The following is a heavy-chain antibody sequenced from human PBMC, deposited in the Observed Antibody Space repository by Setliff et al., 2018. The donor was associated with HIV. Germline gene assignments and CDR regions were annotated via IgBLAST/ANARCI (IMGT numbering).Heavy chain of an antibody. Sequence: SETLSLTCTVSGASISSSSYYWGWIRQPPGKGLEWIRSFHYSGSTSYNPSLRSRVTISVDTSKNQFSLKLTSVTAADTAVYYCARPLTPSYNFWGDAFSIWGQGTMVTVSS. CDR3: ARPLTPSYNFWGDAFSI. D-gene: IGHD3-3*01. CDR1: GASISSSSYY. J-gene: IGHJ3*02. CDR2: FHYSGST. V-gene: IGHV4-39*01.